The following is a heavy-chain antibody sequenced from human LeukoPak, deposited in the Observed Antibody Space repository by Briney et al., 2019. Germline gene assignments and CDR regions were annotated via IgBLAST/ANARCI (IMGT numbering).Heavy chain of an antibody. CDR3: SLQYPGDH. Sequence: GGSLRLSCAASGFTFSSYAMSWVRQAPGKGLEWVGRIKSKTDGGTIGYAAPVKGRFTISRDDSKHTLYLQMNSLKTEDTAVYYCSLQYPGDHWGQGTLVTVSS. V-gene: IGHV3-15*01. CDR1: GFTFSSYA. D-gene: IGHD4-11*01. CDR2: IKSKTDGGTI. J-gene: IGHJ4*02.